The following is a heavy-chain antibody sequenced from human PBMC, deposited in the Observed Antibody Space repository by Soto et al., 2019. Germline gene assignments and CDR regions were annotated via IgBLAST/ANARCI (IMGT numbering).Heavy chain of an antibody. D-gene: IGHD3-16*01. V-gene: IGHV3-74*01. Sequence: EVQLVESGGGLVQPGESLRLSCAASGFTFSNYWMHWVRQAPGKGLVWVSRIHSDGSRITYADVVNGRFTISRDNAKNTVYLHMNSPTAEHTAVYYCVRTSLFVGVATREGFWGQGTLGTVCS. CDR2: IHSDGSRI. CDR3: VRTSLFVGVATREGF. J-gene: IGHJ4*02. CDR1: GFTFSNYW.